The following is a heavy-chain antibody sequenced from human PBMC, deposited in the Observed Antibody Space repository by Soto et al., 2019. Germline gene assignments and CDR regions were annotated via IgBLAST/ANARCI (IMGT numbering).Heavy chain of an antibody. J-gene: IGHJ6*01. CDR3: ARXGIVLMLYSMIPYGMDV. V-gene: IGHV1-2*02. CDR1: GYTFTGYC. CDR2: INRSIGAT. Sequence: VASVKVCCNSSGYTFTGYCMHWERQAPGQRHGWRGWINRSIGATNYGQKFQGSVTISRDTSISTAYMALSRLRSDDTPVYYCARXGIVLMLYSMIPYGMDVWVQGSTVT. D-gene: IGHD2-8*01.